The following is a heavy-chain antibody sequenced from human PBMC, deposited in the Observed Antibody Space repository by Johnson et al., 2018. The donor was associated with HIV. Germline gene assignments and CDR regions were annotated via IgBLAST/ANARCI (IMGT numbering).Heavy chain of an antibody. CDR1: GFTVSSNY. V-gene: IGHV3-66*02. J-gene: IGHJ3*02. CDR2: IYSGASP. Sequence: VQLVESGGGLVQPGGSLRLSCAASGFTVSSNYMSWVRQAPGKGLEWAAVIYSGASPYYADSVTGRFTISRDNSTNTLYLQMTSLIAEDPAVYYGARAIGNWDAFDIWGQGTMVTVSS. D-gene: IGHD7-27*01. CDR3: ARAIGNWDAFDI.